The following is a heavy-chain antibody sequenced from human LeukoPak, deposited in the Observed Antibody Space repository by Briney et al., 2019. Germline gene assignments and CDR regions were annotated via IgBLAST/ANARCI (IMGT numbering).Heavy chain of an antibody. Sequence: GGSLTLSCEASGFNFSTYSVNWVRQAPGEGLEWVSSIRRSSSLRYCADSVKGRFTISRDNAKNSLYLQVNSLRAEDTAMYYCARSPLLLYFGDAYYFDYWGQGTLVTVPS. D-gene: IGHD3-10*01. J-gene: IGHJ4*02. CDR2: IRRSSSLR. V-gene: IGHV3-21*01. CDR1: GFNFSTYS. CDR3: ARSPLLLYFGDAYYFDY.